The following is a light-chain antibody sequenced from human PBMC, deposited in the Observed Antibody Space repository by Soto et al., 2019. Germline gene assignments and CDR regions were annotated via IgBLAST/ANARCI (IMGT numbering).Light chain of an antibody. V-gene: IGKV1-12*01. CDR1: QGISSW. CDR2: GAS. CDR3: QQSYSTLWT. Sequence: DIQMTQSPSSVSASVGDRVTITCRASQGISSWLVWYQQKPGKAPKLLIYGASSLQSGVPSRFSGSGSGTDFTLTISSLQPEDFATYYCQQSYSTLWTFGQGTKVDIK. J-gene: IGKJ1*01.